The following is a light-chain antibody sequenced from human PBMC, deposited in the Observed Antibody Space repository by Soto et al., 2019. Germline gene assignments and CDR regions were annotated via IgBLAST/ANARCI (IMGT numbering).Light chain of an antibody. CDR1: SGHSNYN. Sequence: QSVLTQSSSASASLGSSVKLTCTLSSGHSNYNIAWHQQQPGKAPPYLMKLEDGGRYNKGSGVPERFSCSSAGADRYLTISLLQFEEEGDYCCETWDSNTRVFGGGTKLTVL. V-gene: IGLV4-60*02. CDR2: LEDGGRY. J-gene: IGLJ3*02. CDR3: ETWDSNTRV.